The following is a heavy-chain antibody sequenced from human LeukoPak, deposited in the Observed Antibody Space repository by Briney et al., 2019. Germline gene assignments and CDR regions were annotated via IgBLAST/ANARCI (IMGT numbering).Heavy chain of an antibody. D-gene: IGHD4-17*01. CDR2: IYYSGST. V-gene: IGHV4-39*07. Sequence: SETLSLTCTVSGGSISSSSYYWGWIRQPPGKGLEWIGSIYYSGSTNYNPSLKSRVTISVDTSKNQFSLKLSSVTAADTAVYYCARVAPIDYGDYTIDYWGQGTLVTVSS. CDR1: GGSISSSSYY. J-gene: IGHJ4*02. CDR3: ARVAPIDYGDYTIDY.